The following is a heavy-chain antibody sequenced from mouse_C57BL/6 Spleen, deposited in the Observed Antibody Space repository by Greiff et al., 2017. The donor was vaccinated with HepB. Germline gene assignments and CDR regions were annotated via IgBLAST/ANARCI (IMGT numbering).Heavy chain of an antibody. CDR1: GYTFTDYN. J-gene: IGHJ1*03. V-gene: IGHV1-22*01. CDR2: INPNNGGT. Sequence: EVKLMESGPELVKPGASVKMSCKASGYTFTDYNMHWVKQSHGKSLEWIGYINPNNGGTSYNQKFKGKATLTVNKSSSTAYMELRSLTSEDSAVYYCAREVHGTTVVAWKYFDVWGTGTTVTVSS. D-gene: IGHD1-1*01. CDR3: AREVHGTTVVAWKYFDV.